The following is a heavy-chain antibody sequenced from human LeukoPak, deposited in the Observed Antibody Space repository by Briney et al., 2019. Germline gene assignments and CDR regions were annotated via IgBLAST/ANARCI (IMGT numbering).Heavy chain of an antibody. CDR3: VREDRSWYYDFWSGPRDFDY. J-gene: IGHJ4*02. CDR1: GFTFSSYS. D-gene: IGHD3-3*01. CDR2: ISSSSSYI. V-gene: IGHV3-21*01. Sequence: PGGSLRLSCAASGFTFSSYSMNWVRQAPGKGLEWVSSISSSSSYIYYADSVKGRFTISRDNAKNSLYLQMNSLRAEDTAVYYCVREDRSWYYDFWSGPRDFDYWGQGTLVTVSS.